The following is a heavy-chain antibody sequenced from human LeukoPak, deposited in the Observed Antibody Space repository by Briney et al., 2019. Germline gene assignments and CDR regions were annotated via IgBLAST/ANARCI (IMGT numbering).Heavy chain of an antibody. V-gene: IGHV5-51*01. CDR2: IYPGDSDT. Sequence: GSLKLSCKGSGFSFTSYRIGWVRQAPGKGLEWVGIIYPGDSDTRYSPSFQGQVTISGDKSISTAYLQWNSLKASDTAMYYCARLSYGDHPFDYWGQGTLVTVSS. J-gene: IGHJ4*02. CDR1: GFSFTSYR. CDR3: ARLSYGDHPFDY. D-gene: IGHD4-17*01.